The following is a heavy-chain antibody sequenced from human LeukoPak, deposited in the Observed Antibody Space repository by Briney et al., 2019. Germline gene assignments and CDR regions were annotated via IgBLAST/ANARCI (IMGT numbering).Heavy chain of an antibody. CDR3: AKGEMATIFFDY. CDR2: ISGSGGST. CDR1: GLTFSSYA. J-gene: IGHJ4*02. D-gene: IGHD5-24*01. V-gene: IGHV3-23*01. Sequence: GGSLRLSCAASGLTFSSYAMSWVRQAPGKGLEWVSAISGSGGSTYYADSVKGRFTISRDNSKNTLYLQMNSLRAEDTAVYYCAKGEMATIFFDYWGQGTLVTVSS.